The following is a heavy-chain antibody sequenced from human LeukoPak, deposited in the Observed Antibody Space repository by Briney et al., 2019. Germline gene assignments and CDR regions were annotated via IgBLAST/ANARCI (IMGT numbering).Heavy chain of an antibody. CDR3: ARQITMLRDGDIWFDP. CDR2: IYPGDSDT. CDR1: GYSFTSYW. J-gene: IGHJ5*02. D-gene: IGHD3-10*02. V-gene: IGHV5-51*01. Sequence: GESLKISCKGSGYSFTSYWIGWVRQMPGKGLEWMGIIYPGDSDTRYSPSFQGQVTISADKSISTAYLQWSSLKASDTAMYYCARQITMLRDGDIWFDPWSQGTLVTVSS.